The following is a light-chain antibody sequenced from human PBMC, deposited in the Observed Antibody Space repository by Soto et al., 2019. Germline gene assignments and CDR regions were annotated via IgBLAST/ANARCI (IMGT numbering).Light chain of an antibody. J-gene: IGLJ1*01. CDR2: EGS. Sequence: QSVLTQPASVSGSPGQSITISCTGSSSAVGTFRLVSWYQHHPGKVPKLIIYEGSKRPSGVSNRFSGSERGNTASLTISGLQAEDEADYYCCSSARGRSIVLGTGTKVTVL. V-gene: IGLV2-23*01. CDR1: SSAVGTFRL. CDR3: CSSARGRSIV.